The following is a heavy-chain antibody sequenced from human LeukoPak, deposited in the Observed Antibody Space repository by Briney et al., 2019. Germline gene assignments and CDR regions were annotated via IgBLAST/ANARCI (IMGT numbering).Heavy chain of an antibody. V-gene: IGHV3-23*01. D-gene: IGHD3-3*01. CDR3: AKGDDFWSGPSAFDI. CDR2: ISGSGGST. J-gene: IGHJ3*02. Sequence: RSGGSLRLSCAASGFTFSNYAMSWVRQAPGKGLEWVSAISGSGGSTYYADSVKGRFTISRDNSKNTLYLQMNSLRAEDTAVYYCAKGDDFWSGPSAFDIWGQGTMVTVSS. CDR1: GFTFSNYA.